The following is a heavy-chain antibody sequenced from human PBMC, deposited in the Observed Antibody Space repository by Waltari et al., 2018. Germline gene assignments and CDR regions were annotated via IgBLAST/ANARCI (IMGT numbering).Heavy chain of an antibody. J-gene: IGHJ6*02. V-gene: IGHV4-34*01. CDR2: INHSGST. CDR3: ARGRAPLAPPTAALYYYYYGMDV. D-gene: IGHD2-2*01. CDR1: GGSFSGYY. Sequence: QVQLQQWGAGLLKPSETLSLTCAVYGGSFSGYYWSWIRQPPGKGLEWIGEINHSGSTNYNPSLKSRVTISVDTSKNQFSLKLSSVTAADTAVYYCARGRAPLAPPTAALYYYYYGMDVWGQGTTVTVSS.